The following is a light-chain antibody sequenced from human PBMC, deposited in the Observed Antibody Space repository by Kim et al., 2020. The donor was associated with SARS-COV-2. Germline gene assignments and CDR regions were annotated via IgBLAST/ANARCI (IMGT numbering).Light chain of an antibody. J-gene: IGLJ2*01. Sequence: QSALTQPASVSGSPGQSITISCTGTSGDVGGYKYVSWYQQQPGKAPKNIINNVSNRPSGVSNRFSGSQSGNTASLTISGLQAEDEADYYCSSYSNNSPLEIFGGGTQLTVL. V-gene: IGLV2-14*03. CDR1: SGDVGGYKY. CDR3: SSYSNNSPLEI. CDR2: NVS.